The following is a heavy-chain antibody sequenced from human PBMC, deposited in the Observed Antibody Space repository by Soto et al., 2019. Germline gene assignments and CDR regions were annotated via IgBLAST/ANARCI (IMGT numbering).Heavy chain of an antibody. D-gene: IGHD2-21*02. CDR2: IQFNGRT. Sequence: QVQLQESGPRLVKPSQTLSLTCTVSGGSISSSSDYYWSWIRQSPGKGLEWIGYIQFNGRTYYNPSLESRITMSVDPSKTQFSLKMRSVTAADTAVYYCAREDGGNSLREGFHFWGQGTLVTVSS. J-gene: IGHJ4*02. V-gene: IGHV4-30-4*01. CDR1: GGSISSSSDYY. CDR3: AREDGGNSLREGFHF.